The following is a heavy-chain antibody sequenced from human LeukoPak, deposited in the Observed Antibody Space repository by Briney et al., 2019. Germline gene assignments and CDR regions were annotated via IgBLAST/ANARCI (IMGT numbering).Heavy chain of an antibody. J-gene: IGHJ4*02. Sequence: SETLSLTCAVSGGSISSSNWWSWVRQPPGKGLEWIGEIYHSGSTNYNPSLKSRVTISVDTSKNQFSLKLSSVTAADTAVYYCARVRGSYKPDWGQGTLVTVSS. CDR1: GGSISSSNW. CDR2: IYHSGST. D-gene: IGHD1-14*01. CDR3: ARVRGSYKPD. V-gene: IGHV4-4*02.